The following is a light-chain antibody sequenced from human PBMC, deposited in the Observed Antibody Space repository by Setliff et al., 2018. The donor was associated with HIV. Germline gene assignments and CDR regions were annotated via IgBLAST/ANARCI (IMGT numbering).Light chain of an antibody. CDR3: TSYTVNNTPV. Sequence: QSVLTQPASVIGSPGQSITISCNGTSSDIGGYNYVSWYQQHPDTVPKLIIYDATNRPSGISDRFSGSKSADEASLTISGLQTEDEADYYCTSYTVNNTPVFGTGTKVTVL. V-gene: IGLV2-14*03. CDR2: DAT. CDR1: SSDIGGYNY. J-gene: IGLJ1*01.